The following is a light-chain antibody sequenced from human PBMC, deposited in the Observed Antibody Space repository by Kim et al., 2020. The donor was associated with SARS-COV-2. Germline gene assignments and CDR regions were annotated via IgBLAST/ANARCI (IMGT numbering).Light chain of an antibody. J-gene: IGKJ4*01. CDR1: QSVSSN. CDR3: QQYNNWPLT. V-gene: IGKV3-15*01. CDR2: GAS. Sequence: VSQGERATLSCRASQSVSSNSAWYQQKPGQAPRLLIYGASTRATGIPARFSGSGSGTEFTLTISSLQSEDFAVYYCQQYNNWPLTFGGGTKVDIK.